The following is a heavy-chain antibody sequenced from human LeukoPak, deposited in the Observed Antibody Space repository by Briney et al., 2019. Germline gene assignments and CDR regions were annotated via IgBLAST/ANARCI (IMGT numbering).Heavy chain of an antibody. CDR1: GFTFSSYA. D-gene: IGHD6-13*01. CDR2: ISYDGSNK. CDR3: AREGAPPERRQLVPDYGMDV. J-gene: IGHJ6*02. Sequence: GASLRLSCAASGFTFSSYAMHWVRQAPGKGLEWVAVISYDGSNKYYADSVKGRFTISRDNSKNTLYLQMNSLRAEDTAVYYCAREGAPPERRQLVPDYGMDVWGQGTTVTVSS. V-gene: IGHV3-30-3*01.